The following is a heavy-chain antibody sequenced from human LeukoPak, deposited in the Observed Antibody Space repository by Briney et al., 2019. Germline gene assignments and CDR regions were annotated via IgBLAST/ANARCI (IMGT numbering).Heavy chain of an antibody. CDR1: GDSMNSGSYF. Sequence: PSQTPSLTCTVSGDSMNSGSYFWNWIRQPAGKGLEFIGHIYSSGSTHYNLSLKSRVTISVDTSKNQISLKLSSMTAADTAVYYCARVGGDYSYYYMDVWGKGTSVTVSS. J-gene: IGHJ6*03. V-gene: IGHV4-61*09. CDR3: ARVGGDYSYYYMDV. CDR2: IYSSGST. D-gene: IGHD2-21*01.